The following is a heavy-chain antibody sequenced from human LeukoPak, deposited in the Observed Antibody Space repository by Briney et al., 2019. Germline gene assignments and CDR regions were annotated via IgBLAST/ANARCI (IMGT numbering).Heavy chain of an antibody. D-gene: IGHD3-16*01. Sequence: SETLSLTCTVSGGSISSYYWSWVRQPPGKGLEWIGYIYYSGSTNYNPSLKSRVTISVDTSKNQFSLKLSSVTAADTAVYYCAREKPETWTGGWYYYYMDVWGKGTTVTVSS. CDR3: AREKPETWTGGWYYYYMDV. V-gene: IGHV4-59*01. CDR1: GGSISSYY. J-gene: IGHJ6*03. CDR2: IYYSGST.